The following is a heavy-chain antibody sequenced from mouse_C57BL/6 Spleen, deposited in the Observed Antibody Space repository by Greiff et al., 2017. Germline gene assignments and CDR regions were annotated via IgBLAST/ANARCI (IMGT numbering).Heavy chain of an antibody. D-gene: IGHD2-2*01. Sequence: EVKLMESGGDLVKPGGSLKLSCAASGFTFSSYGMSWVRQTPDKRLEWVATISSGGSYTYYPDSVKGRFTISRDNAKNTLYLQMSSLKSEDTAMYYCASLSTMVTTGDAMDYWGQGTSVTVSS. CDR1: GFTFSSYG. V-gene: IGHV5-6*01. CDR2: ISSGGSYT. CDR3: ASLSTMVTTGDAMDY. J-gene: IGHJ4*01.